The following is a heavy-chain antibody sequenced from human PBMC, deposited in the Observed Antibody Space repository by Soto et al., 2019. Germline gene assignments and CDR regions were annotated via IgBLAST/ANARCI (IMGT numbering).Heavy chain of an antibody. CDR3: ARSGTAMVLVDY. J-gene: IGHJ4*02. CDR2: IYYSGST. V-gene: IGHV4-59*01. CDR1: GGSISSYF. D-gene: IGHD5-18*01. Sequence: TSETLSLTCTVSGGSISSYFWRWIRQPPGKGLEWIGYIYYSGSTNYNPSLKSRVTISVDTSKNQFSLKLSSVTAADTAVYYCARSGTAMVLVDYWGQGTLVTVSS.